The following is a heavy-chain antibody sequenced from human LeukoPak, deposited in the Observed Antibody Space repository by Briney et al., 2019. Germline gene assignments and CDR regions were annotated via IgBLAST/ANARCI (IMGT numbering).Heavy chain of an antibody. J-gene: IGHJ1*01. CDR2: ISGTGGST. CDR1: GFTFSTYA. V-gene: IGHV3-23*01. D-gene: IGHD6-19*01. CDR3: AKLAVAEYFQH. Sequence: GGSLRLSCAASGFTFSTYAMTWVRQAPGKGLEWVSLISGTGGSTYYADSVKGRFTISRDNSKNTLYLQMNSLRAEDTAVYYCAKLAVAEYFQHWGQGTLVTVSS.